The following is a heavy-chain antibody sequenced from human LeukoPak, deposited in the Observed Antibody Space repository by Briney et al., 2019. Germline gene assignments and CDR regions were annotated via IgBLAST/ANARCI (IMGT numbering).Heavy chain of an antibody. V-gene: IGHV4-59*06. J-gene: IGHJ6*02. CDR2: IYYSGST. Sequence: PSETLSLTCTVSGGSISSYYWSWIRQHPGKGLEWIGYIYYSGSTYYNPSLTSRVTMSVDTSKNQFSLKLSSVTAADTAIYYCARDHTETSSLNFRNYYYYGMDIWGQGTTVIVSS. D-gene: IGHD4-11*01. CDR3: ARDHTETSSLNFRNYYYYGMDI. CDR1: GGSISSYY.